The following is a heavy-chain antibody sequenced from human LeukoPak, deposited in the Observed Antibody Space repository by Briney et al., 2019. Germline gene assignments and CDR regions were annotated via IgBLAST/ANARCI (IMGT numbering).Heavy chain of an antibody. V-gene: IGHV3-15*01. Sequence: GGSLRLSCAASGFTFSNAWMSWVRQAPGKGLEWVGRIKSKTDGGTTDYVAPVKGRFTISRDDSKNTLYLQMNSLKTEDTAVYYCTTRFLEWLLNRWFDPWGQGTLVTVSS. CDR2: IKSKTDGGTT. CDR1: GFTFSNAW. D-gene: IGHD3-3*01. J-gene: IGHJ5*02. CDR3: TTRFLEWLLNRWFDP.